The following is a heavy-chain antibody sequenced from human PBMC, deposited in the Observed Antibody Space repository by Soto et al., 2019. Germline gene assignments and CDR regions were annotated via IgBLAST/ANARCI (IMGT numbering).Heavy chain of an antibody. J-gene: IGHJ4*02. V-gene: IGHV3-74*03. D-gene: IGHD3-16*01. CDR3: ARDGDVNTGFGKDY. CDR2: INSDGSST. Sequence: GGSLSLSCVASDFTFSNRWMHWVRQVPGKGLVWVSHINSDGSSTTYADSVKGRFTISRDNAKKTVYLQMNSLRAEDTAVYFCARDGDVNTGFGKDYWGQGTLVTVSS. CDR1: DFTFSNRW.